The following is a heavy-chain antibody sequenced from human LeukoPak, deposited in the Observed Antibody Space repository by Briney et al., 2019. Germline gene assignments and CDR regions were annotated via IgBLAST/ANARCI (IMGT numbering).Heavy chain of an antibody. CDR3: ARLSVDTATIYYGMDV. J-gene: IGHJ6*02. V-gene: IGHV4-31*03. CDR2: IYYSGST. CDR1: GGSISSGGYY. D-gene: IGHD5-18*01. Sequence: PSETLSLTCTVSGGSISSGGYYWSWIRQHPGKGLEWIGYIYYSGSTNYNPSLKSRVTISVDTSKNQFSLKLSSVTAADTAVYYCARLSVDTATIYYGMDVWGQGTTVTVSS.